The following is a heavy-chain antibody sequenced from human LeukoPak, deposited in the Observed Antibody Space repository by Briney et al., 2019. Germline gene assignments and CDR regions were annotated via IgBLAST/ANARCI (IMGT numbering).Heavy chain of an antibody. J-gene: IGHJ4*02. CDR1: GGSISFGSYY. D-gene: IGHD3-16*02. CDR2: IYTSGRT. Sequence: PSETLSLTCTVSGGSISFGSYYWTWIRQPAGKGLEWLGRIYTSGRTYYNPSLRSRVTISMDTSMNQFSLRLNSVTAADTAVYYFARARVIPASFDDWGQGTLVTGFS. CDR3: ARARVIPASFDD. V-gene: IGHV4-61*02.